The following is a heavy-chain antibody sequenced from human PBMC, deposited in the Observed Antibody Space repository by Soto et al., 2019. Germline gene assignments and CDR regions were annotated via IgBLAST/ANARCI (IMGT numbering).Heavy chain of an antibody. CDR3: TRMRGGATLNDSFDI. CDR2: IIPIFGTA. D-gene: IGHD1-26*01. V-gene: IGHV1-69*01. Sequence: QVQLVQSGAEVKKPGSSVKVSFKASGGTFRSYAISWVRQAPGQGLEWMGGIIPIFGTANYAQKFQGRVTITAAESTSTAYMELSSLRSEDTAVYYCTRMRGGATLNDSFDIWGQGTMVTVSS. CDR1: GGTFRSYA. J-gene: IGHJ3*02.